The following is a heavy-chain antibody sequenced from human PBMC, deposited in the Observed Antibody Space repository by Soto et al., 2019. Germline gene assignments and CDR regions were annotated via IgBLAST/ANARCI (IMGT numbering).Heavy chain of an antibody. CDR3: ARDFEMATTRGGGWIDP. Sequence: QVQLVQSGAEVKKPGASVKVSCKASGYTFTGYYMHWVRQAPGQGLEWMGWINPNSGGTNYAQKFQGWVTMTRDTSISTAYMELSRLRSDDTAVYYCARDFEMATTRGGGWIDPWGQGTLVTVSS. CDR2: INPNSGGT. CDR1: GYTFTGYY. D-gene: IGHD5-12*01. V-gene: IGHV1-2*04. J-gene: IGHJ5*02.